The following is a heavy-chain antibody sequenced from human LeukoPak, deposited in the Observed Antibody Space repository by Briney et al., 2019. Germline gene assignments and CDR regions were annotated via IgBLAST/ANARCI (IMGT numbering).Heavy chain of an antibody. CDR3: AKDKGSVTTGFDY. J-gene: IGHJ4*02. CDR1: GFTFDDYA. CDR2: ISWNSGSI. Sequence: GGSLRLSCAASGFTFDDYAMHWVRQAPGKGLGWVSGISWNSGSIGYADSVKGRFTISRDNAKNSLYLQMNSLRAEDTALYYCAKDKGSVTTGFDYWGQGTLVTVPS. V-gene: IGHV3-9*01. D-gene: IGHD4-17*01.